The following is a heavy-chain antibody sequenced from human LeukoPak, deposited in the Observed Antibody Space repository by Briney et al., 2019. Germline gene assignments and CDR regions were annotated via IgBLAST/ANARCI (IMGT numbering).Heavy chain of an antibody. CDR2: INPDGSVI. CDR1: GFSLGIYW. Sequence: GGSLRLSCAASGFSLGIYWMTWVRQSPGKGPEWVARINPDGSVISYVDSVRGRFTISRDNAKNSLFLQMNSLRAEDTAVYYCARVGQWRTFDYWGQGTLVTVSS. J-gene: IGHJ4*02. D-gene: IGHD6-19*01. V-gene: IGHV3-7*01. CDR3: ARVGQWRTFDY.